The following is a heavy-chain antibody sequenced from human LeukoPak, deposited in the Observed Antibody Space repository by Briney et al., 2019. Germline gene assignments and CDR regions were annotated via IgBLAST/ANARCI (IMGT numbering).Heavy chain of an antibody. CDR1: GYTSTSYG. J-gene: IGHJ4*02. CDR2: ISAYNGNT. V-gene: IGHV1-18*01. CDR3: ARDSPPYSSSSWLTFDY. Sequence: ASVKVSCKASGYTSTSYGISWVRQAPGQGLEWMGWISAYNGNTNYAQKLQGRVTMTTDTSTSTAYMELRSLRSDDTAVYYCARDSPPYSSSSWLTFDYWGQGTLVTVSS. D-gene: IGHD6-13*01.